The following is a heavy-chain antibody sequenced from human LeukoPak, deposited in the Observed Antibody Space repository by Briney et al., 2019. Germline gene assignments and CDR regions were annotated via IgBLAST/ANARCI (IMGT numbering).Heavy chain of an antibody. J-gene: IGHJ3*02. CDR1: AGSISSSSYY. V-gene: IGHV4-39*01. Sequence: SETLSLTCTVSAGSISSSSYYWGWIRQPPGKGLEWIGSIYYSGSTYYNPSLKSRVTISVDTSKNQFSLKLSSVTAADTAVYYCARQKYDFWSGIRDAFDIWGQGTMVTVSS. CDR3: ARQKYDFWSGIRDAFDI. D-gene: IGHD3-3*01. CDR2: IYYSGST.